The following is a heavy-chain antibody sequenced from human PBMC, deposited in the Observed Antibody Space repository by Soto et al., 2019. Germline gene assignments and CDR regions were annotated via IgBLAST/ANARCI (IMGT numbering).Heavy chain of an antibody. CDR1: GGSISSGGYY. J-gene: IGHJ4*02. V-gene: IGHV4-31*03. CDR3: ARGPGIAAAGTPYYFDY. Sequence: SSETLSLTCTVSGGSISSGGYYWSWIRQHPVKGLEWIGYIYYSGSTYYNPSLNSRVTISVDTSKNQFSLKLSSVTAADTAVYYCARGPGIAAAGTPYYFDYWGQGTLVTAPQ. CDR2: IYYSGST. D-gene: IGHD6-13*01.